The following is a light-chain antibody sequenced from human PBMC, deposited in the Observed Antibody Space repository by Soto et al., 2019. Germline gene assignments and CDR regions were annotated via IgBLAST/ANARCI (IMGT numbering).Light chain of an antibody. V-gene: IGKV1-5*03. CDR1: QSISTW. CDR2: TAS. J-gene: IGKJ1*01. Sequence: GDRVTITCRASQSISTWLAWYQQKPGKAPKLLIYTASNLEGGVPSRFSGSGSGTEFTLTISSLQPDDFATYYCQQYNSAWTFGQGTKVDIK. CDR3: QQYNSAWT.